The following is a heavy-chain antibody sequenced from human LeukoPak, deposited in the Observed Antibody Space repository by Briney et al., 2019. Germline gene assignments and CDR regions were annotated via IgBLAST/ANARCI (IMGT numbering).Heavy chain of an antibody. CDR1: GYSISSSYY. Sequence: SETLSLTCTVSGYSISSSYYWGWIRQPPGKGLEWIGSVYYSGSTYYNPSLKSRVTISVDTSKNQFSLKLSSVTAADTAVYYCARSRNGDYYVLYYWGQGTLVTVSS. CDR3: ARSRNGDYYVLYY. CDR2: VYYSGST. V-gene: IGHV4-38-2*02. D-gene: IGHD4-17*01. J-gene: IGHJ4*02.